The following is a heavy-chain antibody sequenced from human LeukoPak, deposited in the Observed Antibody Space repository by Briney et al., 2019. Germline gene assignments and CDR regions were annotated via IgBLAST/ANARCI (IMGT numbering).Heavy chain of an antibody. D-gene: IGHD6-13*01. CDR2: CSHSSFT. Sequence: PWGTLPLTCAVSSYSNIFSHWWTGVRQPPGKGLEWIGECSHSSFTNYNPSLKSRFTISLDQSQNQFSMILPSVTAAGTAVYYCARGGGGMRGSWSFDVWGQGTLVTASS. CDR1: SYSNIFSHW. CDR3: ARGGGGMRGSWSFDV. V-gene: IGHV4-4*02. J-gene: IGHJ4*02.